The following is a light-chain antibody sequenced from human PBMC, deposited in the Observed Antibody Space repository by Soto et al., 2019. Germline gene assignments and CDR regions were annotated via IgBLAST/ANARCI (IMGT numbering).Light chain of an antibody. V-gene: IGLV2-14*03. Sequence: QSALTQTASVSVSPGQSVTISCTGTSSDVGGYNYVSWYQQYPGKAPKLIIYDVTVRPSGVSDRFSGSKSANTASLTISGLLAEYEAEYFCSSYTARSALVFGGGTKLTVL. CDR1: SSDVGGYNY. J-gene: IGLJ3*02. CDR3: SSYTARSALV. CDR2: DVT.